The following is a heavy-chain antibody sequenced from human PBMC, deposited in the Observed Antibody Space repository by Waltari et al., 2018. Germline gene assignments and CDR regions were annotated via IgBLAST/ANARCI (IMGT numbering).Heavy chain of an antibody. J-gene: IGHJ6*02. CDR3: VRLAQRTYKSPVPGRHYYYGMDV. Sequence: EEKLLESGGGLHQPGDSLRLSCAASGFRFSNYWMNWFRTATGKGLVWVSRISNDESSLTYADSVKGRFTISRDNAKNTLFLQMKRLRAEDTAVYYCVRLAQRTYKSPVPGRHYYYGMDVWGQGTTVTVSS. V-gene: IGHV3-74*03. CDR2: ISNDESSL. CDR1: GFRFSNYW. D-gene: IGHD3-10*01.